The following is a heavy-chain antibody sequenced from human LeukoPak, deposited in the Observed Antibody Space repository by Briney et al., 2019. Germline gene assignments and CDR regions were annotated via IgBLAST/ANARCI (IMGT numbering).Heavy chain of an antibody. Sequence: SETLSLTCAVYGGSFSGYYWSWIRQPPGKGLEWIGEINHGGSTNYNPSLKSRVTISVDTSKSQFSLKLSSVTAADTAVYYCASENYYDSSAINYWGQGTLVTVSS. J-gene: IGHJ4*02. V-gene: IGHV4-34*01. D-gene: IGHD3-22*01. CDR2: INHGGST. CDR1: GGSFSGYY. CDR3: ASENYYDSSAINY.